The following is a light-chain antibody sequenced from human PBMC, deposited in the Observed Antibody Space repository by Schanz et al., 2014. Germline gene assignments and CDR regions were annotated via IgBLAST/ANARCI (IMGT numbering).Light chain of an antibody. V-gene: IGLV1-44*01. CDR2: RNY. Sequence: QSVLTQPPSASGTPGQRVTISCSGSSSNIGTNTVNWYQHLPGTAPKLLIYRNYQRPSGVPDRFSASKSGTSASLAISGLQSEDEAHYYCAAWDDSLNGLWVFGGGTQLTVL. J-gene: IGLJ3*02. CDR1: SSNIGTNT. CDR3: AAWDDSLNGLWV.